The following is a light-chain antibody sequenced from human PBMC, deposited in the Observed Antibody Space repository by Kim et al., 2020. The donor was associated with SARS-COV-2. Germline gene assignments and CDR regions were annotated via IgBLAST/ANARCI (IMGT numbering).Light chain of an antibody. CDR3: QVWDSSTAVV. V-gene: IGLV3-9*01. CDR1: NIGSKN. J-gene: IGLJ2*01. Sequence: VARGQTARITCGGTNIGSKNVHWYQQKPGQAPVLVIFRDSNRPSGIPERFSGSKSGNTATLTISRAQAGDEADYYCQVWDSSTAVVFGGGTKVTVL. CDR2: RDS.